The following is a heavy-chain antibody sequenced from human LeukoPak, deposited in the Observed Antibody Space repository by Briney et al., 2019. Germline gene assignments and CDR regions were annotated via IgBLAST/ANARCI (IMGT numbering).Heavy chain of an antibody. CDR1: GFTFSSYS. CDR2: ISSSSSYI. CDR3: ARDPHSNYGY. V-gene: IGHV3-21*01. Sequence: GGSLRLSXAASGFTFSSYSMNWVRQAPGKGLEWVSSISSSSSYIYYADSVKGRFTISRDNAKNSLYLQMNSLRAEDTAVYYCARDPHSNYGYWGQGTLVTVSS. J-gene: IGHJ4*02. D-gene: IGHD4-11*01.